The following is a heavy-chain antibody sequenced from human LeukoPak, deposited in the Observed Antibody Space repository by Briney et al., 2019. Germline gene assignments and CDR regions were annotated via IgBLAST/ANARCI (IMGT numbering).Heavy chain of an antibody. CDR2: IYSGGST. V-gene: IGHV3-66*04. Sequence: GSLRLSCAASGFTVSNNYMSWVRQAPGKGLEWVSVIYSGGSTYYADSVKGRFTISRDNSKNTLYLQMNSLRGEDTAVYYCARLGYYYDSSGYYHFYYWGQGTLVTVSS. CDR1: GFTVSNNY. J-gene: IGHJ4*02. D-gene: IGHD3-22*01. CDR3: ARLGYYYDSSGYYHFYY.